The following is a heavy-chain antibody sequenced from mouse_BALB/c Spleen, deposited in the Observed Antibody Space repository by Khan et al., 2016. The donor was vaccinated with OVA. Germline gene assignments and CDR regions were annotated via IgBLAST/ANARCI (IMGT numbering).Heavy chain of an antibody. CDR3: ARVYGEDFDY. J-gene: IGHJ2*01. CDR1: GYSITSDYA. Sequence: EVQLVESGPGLVKPSQSLSLTCTVTGYSITSDYAWNWIRQFPGNKLEWMGYISYSGNTNYNPSLKSRISLTRDTSKNQFFLQLNSVTTEDTATYYCARVYGEDFDYWGQGTTLTVSS. V-gene: IGHV3-2*02. CDR2: ISYSGNT. D-gene: IGHD1-1*01.